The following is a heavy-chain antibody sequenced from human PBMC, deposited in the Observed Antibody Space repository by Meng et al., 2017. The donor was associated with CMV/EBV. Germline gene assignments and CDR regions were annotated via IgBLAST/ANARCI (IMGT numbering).Heavy chain of an antibody. J-gene: IGHJ4*02. Sequence: SETLSLTCTVSGGSISSSSYYWGWIRQPPGKGLEWIGSIYYSGSTYYNPSLKSRVTISVDTSKNQFSLKLSSVTAADTAVYYCARLYVYCDYWGQGTLVTVSS. CDR3: ARLYVYCDY. V-gene: IGHV4-39*01. D-gene: IGHD5/OR15-5a*01. CDR2: IYYSGST. CDR1: GGSISSSSYY.